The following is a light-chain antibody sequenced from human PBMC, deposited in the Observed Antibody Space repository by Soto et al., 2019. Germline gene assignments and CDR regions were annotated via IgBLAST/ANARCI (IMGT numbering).Light chain of an antibody. CDR3: HPAGSPRP. CDR2: GAS. Sequence: LTLSPVALSLSPGERATLSCRASESVSSSYLAWYQQKPGQAPRLLIYGASSRATGIPDRFSGSGSGTDFTLTIIRLEPEDLGVYNCHPAGSPRPFAQGAK. V-gene: IGKV3-20*01. J-gene: IGKJ1*01. CDR1: ESVSSSY.